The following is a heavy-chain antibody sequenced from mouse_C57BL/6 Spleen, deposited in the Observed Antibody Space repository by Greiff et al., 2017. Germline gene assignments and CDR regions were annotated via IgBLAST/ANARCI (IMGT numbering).Heavy chain of an antibody. D-gene: IGHD4-1*01. J-gene: IGHJ2*03. CDR3: ARVPMNWDVDD. CDR1: GYTFTSYW. V-gene: IGHV1-59*01. CDR2: IDPSDSYT. Sequence: VQLQQPGAELVRPGTSVKLSCKASGYTFTSYWMHWVKQRPGQGLEWIGVIDPSDSYTNYNQKFKGKATLTVDTSSSTAYMQLSSLTSEDSAVYYWARVPMNWDVDDWGQGT.